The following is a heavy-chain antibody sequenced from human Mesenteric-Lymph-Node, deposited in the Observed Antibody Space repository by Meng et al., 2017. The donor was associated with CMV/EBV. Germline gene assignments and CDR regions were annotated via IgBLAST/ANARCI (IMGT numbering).Heavy chain of an antibody. CDR3: ARGVGRHLYYYHGMDV. Sequence: SVKVSCKASGGSFNSYSINWVRQAPGQGLEWMGGIIPVPGTVYYTQKFQDRVTIIADTSTNTAHMELSSLKPEDTAMYYCARGVGRHLYYYHGMDVWGQGTTVTVSS. CDR1: GGSFNSYS. V-gene: IGHV1-69*10. J-gene: IGHJ6*02. CDR2: IIPVPGTV. D-gene: IGHD3-10*01.